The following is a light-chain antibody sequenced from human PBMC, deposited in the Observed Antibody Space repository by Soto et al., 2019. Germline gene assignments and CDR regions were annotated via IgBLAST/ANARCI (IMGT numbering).Light chain of an antibody. J-gene: IGKJ1*01. CDR1: QSISSY. CDR3: QQSYSTPWT. Sequence: DIQMTQSPSSLSASVGDRVTITCRASQSISSYLNWYQQKLGKAPKLLIYAASSLQSGVPSRFSGSGSGTDFTLTISSLQPEDFATYYWQQSYSTPWTFGQGTKVEIK. CDR2: AAS. V-gene: IGKV1-39*01.